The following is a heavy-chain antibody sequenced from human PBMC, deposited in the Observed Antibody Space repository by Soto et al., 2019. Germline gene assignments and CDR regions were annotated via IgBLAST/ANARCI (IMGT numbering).Heavy chain of an antibody. Sequence: GASVKVSCKASGYTFTGYYMHWVLQAPGQGLEWMGWINPNSGCTNYAQKFQGRVTMTRDTSISTAYMELSRLRSDDTAVYYCARGLPFIVVVPAGSRTFDPWGQGTLVTVSS. V-gene: IGHV1-2*02. CDR3: ARGLPFIVVVPAGSRTFDP. J-gene: IGHJ5*02. CDR1: GYTFTGYY. D-gene: IGHD2-2*01. CDR2: INPNSGCT.